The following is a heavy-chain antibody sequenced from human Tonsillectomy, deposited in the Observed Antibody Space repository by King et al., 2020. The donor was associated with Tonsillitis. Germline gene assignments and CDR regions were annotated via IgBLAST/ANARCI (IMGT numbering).Heavy chain of an antibody. J-gene: IGHJ4*02. D-gene: IGHD4-17*01. Sequence: VQLVESGGGLVKPGGSLRLSCAASGFTFSDARINWVRQVPGKGLEWVGRIYTKTEGGTADYAAPVKGRFTISRDDSKTTLYLQMSGLRTEDTAVYYCTACDYPLFDYWGQGTLVSVSS. CDR3: TACDYPLFDY. V-gene: IGHV3-15*01. CDR2: IYTKTEGGTA. CDR1: GFTFSDAR.